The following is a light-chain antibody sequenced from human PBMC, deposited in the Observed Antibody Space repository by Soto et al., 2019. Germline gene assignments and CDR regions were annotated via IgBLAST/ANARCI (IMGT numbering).Light chain of an antibody. CDR1: SSDVGAYNY. J-gene: IGLJ1*01. Sequence: QSVLAQPPSASGSPGESVTISCTGTSSDVGAYNYVSWYQQHPGKAPKLMIYEVNKRPSGVPDRFSGSKSGYTASLTVSGLQAEDEADYYCTSYTGTTSLNVFGSGTKLTVL. CDR2: EVN. V-gene: IGLV2-8*01. CDR3: TSYTGTTSLNV.